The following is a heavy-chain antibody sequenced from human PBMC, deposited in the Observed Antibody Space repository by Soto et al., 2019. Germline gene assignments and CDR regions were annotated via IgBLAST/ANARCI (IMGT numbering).Heavy chain of an antibody. Sequence: EVQLVESGGGLVQPGGSLRLSCAASGFSVSSSYMSWVRQAPGKGLEWVSGIYSDGRTYYADSVKGRFIISRDNSKNTLYLQMNSLRAEDTAVYYCASPFDVYYYYGMDVWGQGTTVTVSS. CDR1: GFSVSSSY. V-gene: IGHV3-66*01. J-gene: IGHJ6*02. CDR3: ASPFDVYYYYGMDV. CDR2: IYSDGRT.